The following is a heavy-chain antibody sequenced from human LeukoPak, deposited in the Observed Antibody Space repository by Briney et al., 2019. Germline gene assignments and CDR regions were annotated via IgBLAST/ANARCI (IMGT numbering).Heavy chain of an antibody. D-gene: IGHD2-2*01. CDR2: IYYSGST. J-gene: IGHJ4*02. CDR3: ARAPIQYQLPIRYYLDY. Sequence: PSETLSLTCTVSGGSISSHYWSWIRQPPGKGLEWIGYIYYSGSTNYNPSLKSRVTISVDTSKNQFSLKLSSVTAADTAVYYCARAPIQYQLPIRYYLDYWGQGTLVTVSS. V-gene: IGHV4-59*11. CDR1: GGSISSHY.